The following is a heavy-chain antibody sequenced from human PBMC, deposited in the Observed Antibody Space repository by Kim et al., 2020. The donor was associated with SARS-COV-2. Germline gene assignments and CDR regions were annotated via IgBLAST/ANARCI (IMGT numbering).Heavy chain of an antibody. D-gene: IGHD5-18*01. J-gene: IGHJ3*02. CDR3: ASHVDTAMVTTHDAFDI. V-gene: IGHV1-69*02. Sequence: FQGRVTITADKSTSTAYMELSSLRSEDTAVYYCASHVDTAMVTTHDAFDIWGQGTMVTVSS.